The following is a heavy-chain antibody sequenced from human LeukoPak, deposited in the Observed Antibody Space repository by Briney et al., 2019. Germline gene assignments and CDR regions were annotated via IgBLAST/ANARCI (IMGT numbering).Heavy chain of an antibody. CDR3: AGVYDIIMVRAFDY. D-gene: IGHD3-10*01. V-gene: IGHV3-7*01. J-gene: IGHJ4*02. Sequence: DSVKGRFTISRDNARNSLYLQMNSLRAEDTAVYYCAGVYDIIMVRAFDYWGQGTLVTVSS.